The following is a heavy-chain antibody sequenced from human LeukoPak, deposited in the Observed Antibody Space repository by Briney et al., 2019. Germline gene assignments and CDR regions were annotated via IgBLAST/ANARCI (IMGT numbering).Heavy chain of an antibody. CDR1: GFTFSSYS. Sequence: GGSLRLSCAASGFTFSSYSMNWVRQAPGKGLEWVSSISSSSSHIYYADSVKGRFTISRDNAKNSLYLQMNSLRAEDTAVYYCASFIVSVTTDTYFDYWGQGTLITVSS. CDR3: ASFIVSVTTDTYFDY. J-gene: IGHJ4*02. V-gene: IGHV3-21*01. CDR2: ISSSSSHI. D-gene: IGHD4-17*01.